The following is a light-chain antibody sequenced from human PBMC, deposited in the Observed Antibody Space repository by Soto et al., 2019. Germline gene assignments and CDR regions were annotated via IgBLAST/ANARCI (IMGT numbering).Light chain of an antibody. Sequence: VLTQSPGTLSLSPGERATLSCRASQSVSSRLAWYQHKSGQAPRLLISGASRRATGIPDRFSGSGSGTDFTLTISRLEPEDFAVYYCQQYGSSPWTFGQGTKVDIK. CDR2: GAS. CDR1: QSVSSR. J-gene: IGKJ1*01. V-gene: IGKV3-20*01. CDR3: QQYGSSPWT.